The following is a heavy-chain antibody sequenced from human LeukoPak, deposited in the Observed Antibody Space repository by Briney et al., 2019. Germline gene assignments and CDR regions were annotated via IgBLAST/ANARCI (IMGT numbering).Heavy chain of an antibody. D-gene: IGHD5-24*01. J-gene: IGHJ4*02. V-gene: IGHV4-39*01. CDR1: GGSISSTSYY. CDR2: MYYRGST. Sequence: SETLSLTCTVSGGSISSTSYYWGWIRQPPGKGLEWIGSMYYRGSTYYNPSLKSQVTISIDTSKNQFSLKLSSVTAADTSVYYCARMTTIGSYYIDNWGQGTLVTVSS. CDR3: ARMTTIGSYYIDN.